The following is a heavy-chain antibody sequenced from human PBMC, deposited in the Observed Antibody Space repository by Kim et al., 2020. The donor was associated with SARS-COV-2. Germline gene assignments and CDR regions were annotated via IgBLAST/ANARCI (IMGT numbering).Heavy chain of an antibody. CDR3: ARDPGDDSFDV. D-gene: IGHD1-1*01. Sequence: GGSLRLSCVASGFTFSSYWMSWVRQAPGKGLEWVANIKQDGSEIDYVDSVKGRFTISRDNARNSLYLQMSSLRGEDTAVYFCARDPGDDSFDVWGQGTKVTVSS. CDR1: GFTFSSYW. CDR2: IKQDGSEI. V-gene: IGHV3-7*01. J-gene: IGHJ3*01.